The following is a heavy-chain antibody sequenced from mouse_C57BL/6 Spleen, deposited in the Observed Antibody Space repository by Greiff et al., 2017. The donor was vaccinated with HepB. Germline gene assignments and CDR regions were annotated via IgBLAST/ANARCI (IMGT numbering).Heavy chain of an antibody. CDR2: IYWDDDK. J-gene: IGHJ1*03. Sequence: QVTLKESGPGILQSSQTLRLTCSFSGFSLSTSGMGVRWNRQPSGKGLEWLAHIYWDDDKRYNPSLKSRLTISKDTSRNQVFLKITSVDTADTATYYCARSEGDWYFDVWGTGTTVTVSS. CDR3: ARSEGDWYFDV. V-gene: IGHV8-12*01. CDR1: GFSLSTSGMG.